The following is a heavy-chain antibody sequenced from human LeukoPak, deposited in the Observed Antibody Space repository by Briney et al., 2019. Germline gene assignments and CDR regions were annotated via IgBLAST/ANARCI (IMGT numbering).Heavy chain of an antibody. CDR2: ISYDGSNK. CDR3: AKDLAGTVDY. CDR1: GFTFSSYG. D-gene: IGHD6-13*01. J-gene: IGHJ4*02. V-gene: IGHV3-30*18. Sequence: GGSLRLSCAASGFTFSSYGMHWVRQAPGKGLEWVAVISYDGSNKYYADSVKGRFTISRDNSKNTLYLQMNSLRAEDTAVHYCAKDLAGTVDYWGQGTLVTVSS.